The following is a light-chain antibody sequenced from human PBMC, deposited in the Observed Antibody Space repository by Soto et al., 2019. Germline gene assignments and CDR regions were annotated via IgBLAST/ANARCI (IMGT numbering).Light chain of an antibody. CDR1: QSISNW. Sequence: DIQMTQSPSSLSASVGDRVTITCRASQSISNWLAWYQQKPGKAPKLLIYDASTLESGVPSRFSGGGFGTDFTLTISSPQPDDFATYYCQQYSSYSTFGQGTKVEMK. CDR3: QQYSSYST. CDR2: DAS. J-gene: IGKJ1*01. V-gene: IGKV1-5*01.